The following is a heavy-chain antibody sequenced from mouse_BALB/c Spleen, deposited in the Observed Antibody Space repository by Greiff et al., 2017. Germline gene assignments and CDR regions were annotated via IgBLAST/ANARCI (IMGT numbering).Heavy chain of an antibody. J-gene: IGHJ2*01. CDR2: IYPGDGDT. Sequence: VQLQQSGAELARPGASVKLSCKASGYTFTSYWMQWVKQRPGQGLEWIGAIYPGDGDTRYTQKFKGKATLTADKSSSTAYMQLSSLASEDSAVYYCARDYYGNRFDYWGQGTTLTVSS. V-gene: IGHV1-87*01. CDR3: ARDYYGNRFDY. CDR1: GYTFTSYW. D-gene: IGHD2-1*01.